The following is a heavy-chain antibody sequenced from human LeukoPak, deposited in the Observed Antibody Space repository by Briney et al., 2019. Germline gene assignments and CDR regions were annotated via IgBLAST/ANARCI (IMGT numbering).Heavy chain of an antibody. J-gene: IGHJ4*02. CDR1: GFTFSSYS. CDR2: ISSSSSYI. D-gene: IGHD3-9*01. CDR3: AKDSAYDILTGYPFDY. V-gene: IGHV3-21*04. Sequence: GGSLRLSCAASGFTFSSYSMNWVRQAPGKGLEWVSSISSSSSYIYYADSVKGRFTISRDNAKNSLYLQMNSLRAEDTALYYCAKDSAYDILTGYPFDYWGQGTLVTVSS.